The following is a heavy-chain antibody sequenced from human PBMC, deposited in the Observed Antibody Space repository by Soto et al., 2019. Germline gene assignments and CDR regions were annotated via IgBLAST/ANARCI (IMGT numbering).Heavy chain of an antibody. D-gene: IGHD3-9*01. CDR3: ARGDATKIVVTTYYAMDV. V-gene: IGHV1-69*12. CDR1: GGSLSNYG. CDR2: IIPVFGTA. J-gene: IGHJ6*02. Sequence: QVQLVQSGAEVKKPGSSVKVSCKASGGSLSNYGISWVRQAPGQGLEWMGGIIPVFGTANYAQKFQCRVTITADESTSIVYMDVTSLRSEDTAVYYCARGDATKIVVTTYYAMDVRGQGTTVTVSS.